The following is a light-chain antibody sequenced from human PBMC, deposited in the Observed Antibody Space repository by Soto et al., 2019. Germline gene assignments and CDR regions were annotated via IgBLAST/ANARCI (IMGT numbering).Light chain of an antibody. CDR1: QSVSSK. V-gene: IGKV3-15*01. J-gene: IGKJ1*01. Sequence: EIVLTQSPGTLSVSPGERATLSCRASQSVSSKLGWYQQKPGQAPRLLIYGASTRATGIPARFSGSGSGTEFTLTISSLQSEDFAVYYCQQYNNWPRTFGQGTKVEIK. CDR2: GAS. CDR3: QQYNNWPRT.